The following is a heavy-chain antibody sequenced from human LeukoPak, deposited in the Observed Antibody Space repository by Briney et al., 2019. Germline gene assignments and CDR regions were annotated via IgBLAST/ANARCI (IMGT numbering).Heavy chain of an antibody. Sequence: PGGSLRLSCAASGFTFSSSAMSWVRQAPGKGLEWVSGISGSGGGTYYADSVKGRFTISRDNSKNTLYLQLNSLGAADTAAYYCAKAGSIRFDYWGQGTLVTVSS. CDR3: AKAGSIRFDY. J-gene: IGHJ4*02. CDR1: GFTFSSSA. V-gene: IGHV3-23*01. CDR2: ISGSGGGT. D-gene: IGHD3-3*02.